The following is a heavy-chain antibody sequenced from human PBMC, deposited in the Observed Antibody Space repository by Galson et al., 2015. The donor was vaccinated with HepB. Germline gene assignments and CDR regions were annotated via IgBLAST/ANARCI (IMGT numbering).Heavy chain of an antibody. CDR1: GFTFSSYA. D-gene: IGHD2-8*01. V-gene: IGHV3-23*01. J-gene: IGHJ4*02. Sequence: SLRLSCAASGFTFSSYAMSWVRQAPGKGLEWVSAISGSGGSTYYADSVKGRFTISRDNSKNTLYLQMNSLRAEDTAVYYCAKDLSPGSIVLMVYASDYWGQGTLVTVSS. CDR2: ISGSGGST. CDR3: AKDLSPGSIVLMVYASDY.